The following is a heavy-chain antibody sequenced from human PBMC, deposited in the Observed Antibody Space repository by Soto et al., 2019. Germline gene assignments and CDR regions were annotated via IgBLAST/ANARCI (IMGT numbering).Heavy chain of an antibody. J-gene: IGHJ5*02. D-gene: IGHD5-12*01. CDR2: ISAYNGNT. Sequence: QVQLVQSGAEVKKPGASVKVSCKASGYTFTSYGISWLRQAPGQGLEWMGWISAYNGNTNYAQKLQGRVTMTTDTSTRTAYMELRSLRSDDTAVYYCARGRRGATWPVSWFDPWGQGTLVTVSS. V-gene: IGHV1-18*01. CDR3: ARGRRGATWPVSWFDP. CDR1: GYTFTSYG.